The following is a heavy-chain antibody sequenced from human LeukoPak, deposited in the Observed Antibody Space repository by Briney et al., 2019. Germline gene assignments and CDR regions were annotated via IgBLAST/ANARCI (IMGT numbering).Heavy chain of an antibody. J-gene: IGHJ5*02. V-gene: IGHV4-34*01. CDR1: GGSFSGYY. CDR2: INHSGST. CDR3: ARGQLLRYFDWLYP. D-gene: IGHD3-9*01. Sequence: NSSETLSLTCAVYGGSFSGYYWSWIRQPPGKGLGWIGEINHSGSTNYNPSLKSRVTISVDTSKNQFSLKLSSVTAADTAVYYCARGQLLRYFDWLYPWGQGTLVTVSS.